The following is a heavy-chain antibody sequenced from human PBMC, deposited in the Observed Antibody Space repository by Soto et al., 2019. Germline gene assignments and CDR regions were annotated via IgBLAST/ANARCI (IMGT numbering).Heavy chain of an antibody. J-gene: IGHJ5*02. D-gene: IGHD3-16*01. V-gene: IGHV4-39*01. CDR2: IYYRGST. CDR3: ARNETVGEWFDP. CDR1: GGSISSSSYY. Sequence: QLQLQASGPGLVKPSETLSLTCTVSGGSISSSSYYWGWIRQPPGTGLEWIGSIYYRGSTYYNPSLKSRVTISVDTSKNQFSLKLSSVTAADTAVYYCARNETVGEWFDPWGQGTLVTVSS.